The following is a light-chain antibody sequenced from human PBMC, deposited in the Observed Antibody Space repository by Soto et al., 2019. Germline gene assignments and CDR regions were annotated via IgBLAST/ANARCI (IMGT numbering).Light chain of an antibody. CDR3: QQYGGSPRT. J-gene: IGKJ4*01. V-gene: IGKV3-20*01. Sequence: ETVLTQSPGTLSLSPGERATLSCRASQSVSEYLAWYQQKPGQAPRLLIYDASTRATGIPDRFSGSGSGTDFTLTISRLEPEDFAVYYCQQYGGSPRTFGRGTKVDIK. CDR2: DAS. CDR1: QSVSEY.